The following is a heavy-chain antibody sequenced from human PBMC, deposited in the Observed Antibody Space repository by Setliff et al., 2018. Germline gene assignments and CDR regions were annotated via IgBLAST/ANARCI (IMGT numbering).Heavy chain of an antibody. D-gene: IGHD1-26*01. V-gene: IGHV3-23*01. CDR1: GGSISSHY. CDR2: ISGSGGST. Sequence: ETLSLTCTVSGGSISSHYWSWIRQPPGKGLEWVSAISGSGGSTYYADSVKGRFTISRDNAKNTLYLQMNSLRAEDTAVYYCASQWELPGLDYWGQGTLVTVSS. CDR3: ASQWELPGLDY. J-gene: IGHJ4*02.